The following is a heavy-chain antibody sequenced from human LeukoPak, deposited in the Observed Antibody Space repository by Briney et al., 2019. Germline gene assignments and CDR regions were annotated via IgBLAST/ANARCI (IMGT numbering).Heavy chain of an antibody. CDR1: GFIFSNYW. CDR3: ARDPYYDFWSGYYTGGDY. J-gene: IGHJ4*02. V-gene: IGHV3-7*01. CDR2: IKQDGSEK. Sequence: GGSLRLSCAASGFIFSNYWMSWVRQAPGKGLEWVANIKQDGSEKYYVDSVKGRFTISRDNAKNSLYLQMNSLRAEDTAVYYCARDPYYDFWSGYYTGGDYWGQGTLVTVSS. D-gene: IGHD3-3*01.